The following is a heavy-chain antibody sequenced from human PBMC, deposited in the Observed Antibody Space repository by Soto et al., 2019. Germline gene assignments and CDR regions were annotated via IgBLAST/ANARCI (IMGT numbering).Heavy chain of an antibody. Sequence: SETLSLTCAVYGGSFSGYYWSWIRQPPGKGLEWIGEINHSGSTNYNPSLKSRVTISIDTSKNQFSLKLSSVTAADTAVYYCARGRNWTLLGYWGQGTLVTVSS. D-gene: IGHD1-20*01. V-gene: IGHV4-34*01. CDR3: ARGRNWTLLGY. CDR2: INHSGST. J-gene: IGHJ4*02. CDR1: GGSFSGYY.